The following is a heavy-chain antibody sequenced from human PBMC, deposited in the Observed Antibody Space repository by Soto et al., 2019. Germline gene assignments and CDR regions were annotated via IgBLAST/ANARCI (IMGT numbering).Heavy chain of an antibody. V-gene: IGHV3-21*01. CDR2: IRGFSPYT. CDR3: ARDRGYDAHDYYYNAMDV. D-gene: IGHD3-10*01. CDR1: GLTFRSYT. Sequence: GGSLRLSCISSGLTFRSYTMNWVRQAPGKGLEWVSGIRGFSPYTFYAESVKGRFTISRDNAKNSLYLQMDSLRAEDTAVYYCARDRGYDAHDYYYNAMDVWGQGTTVTVSS. J-gene: IGHJ6*02.